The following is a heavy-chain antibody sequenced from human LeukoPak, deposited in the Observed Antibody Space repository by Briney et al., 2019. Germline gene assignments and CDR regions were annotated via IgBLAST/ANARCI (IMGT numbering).Heavy chain of an antibody. Sequence: PWASVKVSCKASGYTFTSYGISWVRQAPGHGLEWMGWISAYNGNTNYAQKLQGRVTMTTDTSTSTAYMELRSLRSDDTAVYYCARVSEEIAAAGSPLDYWGQGTLVTVSS. D-gene: IGHD6-13*01. J-gene: IGHJ4*02. CDR3: ARVSEEIAAAGSPLDY. V-gene: IGHV1-18*01. CDR2: ISAYNGNT. CDR1: GYTFTSYG.